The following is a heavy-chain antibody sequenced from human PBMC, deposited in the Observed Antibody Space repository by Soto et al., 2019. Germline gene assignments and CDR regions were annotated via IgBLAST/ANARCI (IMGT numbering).Heavy chain of an antibody. CDR3: ARTGIAAAGTFLLGWFDP. CDR2: IIPILGIA. Sequence: QVQLVQSGAEVKKPGSSVKVSCKASGGTFSSYTISWVRQAPGQGLEWMGRIIPILGIANYAQKFQGRVTITADKSTRTAYMELSSLRSEDTAVYYCARTGIAAAGTFLLGWFDPWGQGTLVTVSS. D-gene: IGHD6-13*01. J-gene: IGHJ5*02. CDR1: GGTFSSYT. V-gene: IGHV1-69*02.